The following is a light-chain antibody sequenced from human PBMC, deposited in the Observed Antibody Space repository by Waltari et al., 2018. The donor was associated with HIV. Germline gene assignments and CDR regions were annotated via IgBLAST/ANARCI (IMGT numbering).Light chain of an antibody. V-gene: IGLV2-14*01. J-gene: IGLJ1*01. Sequence: QSALTQPASVSGSPGQSITISCTGTSSDVGDYHYVSWYQQHPGKAPKLIIYDVSNRPSGVSNRFSGSKSGNTASLTISGLQTEDEADYYCSSYTSSSTRVFGTGTKVTVL. CDR2: DVS. CDR3: SSYTSSSTRV. CDR1: SSDVGDYHY.